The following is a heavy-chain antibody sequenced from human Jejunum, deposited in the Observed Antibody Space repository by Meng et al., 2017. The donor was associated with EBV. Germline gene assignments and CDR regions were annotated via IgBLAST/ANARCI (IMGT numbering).Heavy chain of an antibody. Sequence: VEVVESGGGWFKPGGSLRLSCAASGFSFSDYWMTWIRQTPEQGLEWVAYISSSGGAMYYADSVKGRFTISRDNAERSLYLQMNSLRADDTAVYYCARDPMYSGGNSGAFDYWGQGTLVTVSS. CDR2: ISSSGGAM. V-gene: IGHV3-11*01. D-gene: IGHD4-23*01. J-gene: IGHJ4*02. CDR1: GFSFSDYW. CDR3: ARDPMYSGGNSGAFDY.